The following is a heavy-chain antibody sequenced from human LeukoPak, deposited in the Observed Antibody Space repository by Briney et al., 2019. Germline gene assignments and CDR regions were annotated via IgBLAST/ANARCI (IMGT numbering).Heavy chain of an antibody. V-gene: IGHV3-23*01. D-gene: IGHD1-26*01. CDR2: ISGSGGRA. CDR3: AKGPVSAMVGATTLDY. Sequence: PGGSLRLSCAASGFTFSNYAMTWVRQAPGKGLEWVSTISGSGGRAYYADSVKGRFTISRDNSKSTLYLQMNSLRVEDTAVYYCAKGPVSAMVGATTLDYWGQGTLVTVSS. CDR1: GFTFSNYA. J-gene: IGHJ4*02.